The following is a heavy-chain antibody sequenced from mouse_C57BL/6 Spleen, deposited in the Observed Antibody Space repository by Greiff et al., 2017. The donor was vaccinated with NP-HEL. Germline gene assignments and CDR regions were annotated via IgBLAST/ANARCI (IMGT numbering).Heavy chain of an antibody. J-gene: IGHJ2*01. Sequence: QVQLQQPGAELVMPGASVKLSCKASGYTFTSYWMHWVKQRPGQGLEWIGEIDPSDSYTNYNQKFKGKSTLTVDKSSSTAYMQLSSLTSEDSAVYYCARGRDGYYYYWGQGTTLTVSS. CDR1: GYTFTSYW. V-gene: IGHV1-69*01. D-gene: IGHD2-3*01. CDR3: ARGRDGYYYY. CDR2: IDPSDSYT.